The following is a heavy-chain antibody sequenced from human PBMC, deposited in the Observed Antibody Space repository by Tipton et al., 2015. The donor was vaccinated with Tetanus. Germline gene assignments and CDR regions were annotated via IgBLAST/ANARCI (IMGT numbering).Heavy chain of an antibody. Sequence: QVQLVQSGAEVKKPGASVKVSCKASGYTFTSYGISWVRQAPGQGLEWMGRIIPILGIANYALKFQGRVTITADKSTSTAYMELSSLRSEDTAVYYCASTLVVDTAMAYLEYFQHWGQGTLVTVSS. D-gene: IGHD5-18*01. J-gene: IGHJ1*01. CDR3: ASTLVVDTAMAYLEYFQH. CDR1: GYTFTSYG. CDR2: IIPILGIA. V-gene: IGHV1-69*09.